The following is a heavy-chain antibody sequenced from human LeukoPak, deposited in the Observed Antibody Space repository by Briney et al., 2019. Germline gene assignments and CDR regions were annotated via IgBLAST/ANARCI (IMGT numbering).Heavy chain of an antibody. CDR2: INHSGST. V-gene: IGHV4-34*01. CDR3: ARGGQLWWSPHFDY. Sequence: SETLSLTCAVYGGSFSGYYWSWIRQPPGKGLEWIGEINHSGSTNYNPSLKSRVTISVDTSKNQFSLKLSSVTAADTAMYYCARGGQLWWSPHFDYWGQGTLATVSS. J-gene: IGHJ4*02. D-gene: IGHD4/OR15-4a*01. CDR1: GGSFSGYY.